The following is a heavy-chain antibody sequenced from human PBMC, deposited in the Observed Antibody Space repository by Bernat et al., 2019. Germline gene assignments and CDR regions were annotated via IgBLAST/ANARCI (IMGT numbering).Heavy chain of an antibody. CDR1: GFTFSSYG. D-gene: IGHD3-3*01. Sequence: QVQLVESGGGVVQPGRSLRLSCAASGFTFSSYGMHWVRQAPGKGLEWVAVIWYDGSNKYYADSVKGRFTISRDNSKNTLYLQMNSLRDEDTAVYYCARALQEWLLYYYYGMDVWGQGTTVTVSS. CDR2: IWYDGSNK. V-gene: IGHV3-33*01. J-gene: IGHJ6*02. CDR3: ARALQEWLLYYYYGMDV.